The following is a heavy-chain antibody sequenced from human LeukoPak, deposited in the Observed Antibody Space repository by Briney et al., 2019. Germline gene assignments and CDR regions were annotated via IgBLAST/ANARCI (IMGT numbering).Heavy chain of an antibody. CDR1: GFTFSSYA. V-gene: IGHV3-23*01. J-gene: IGHJ4*02. CDR3: VRDYDFWSGYFDY. CDR2: ISSGGST. Sequence: GGPLRLSCAASGFTFSSYAMSWVRQAPGKGLEWVSAISSGGSTYYTDSVKGRFTISRDNSKNTLYLQMNSLRAEDTAVYYCVRDYDFWSGYFDYWGQGTLVTVSP. D-gene: IGHD3-3*01.